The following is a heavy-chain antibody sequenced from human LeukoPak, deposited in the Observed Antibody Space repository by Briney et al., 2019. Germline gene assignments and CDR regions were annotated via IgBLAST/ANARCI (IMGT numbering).Heavy chain of an antibody. V-gene: IGHV3-23*01. CDR1: GFTFSSYA. CDR3: AKADDSSGYLANYFDY. D-gene: IGHD3-22*01. Sequence: GGSLRLSCAASGFTFSSYAMSWVRQAPGKGLEWVSAISGSGGSTYYADSVKGRFTISRDNSKNTLYLQMNSLRAEDTAVYYCAKADDSSGYLANYFDYWGQGTLVTVSS. CDR2: ISGSGGST. J-gene: IGHJ4*02.